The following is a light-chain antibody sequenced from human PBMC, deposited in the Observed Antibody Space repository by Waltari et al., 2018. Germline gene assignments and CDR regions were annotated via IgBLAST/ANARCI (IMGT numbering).Light chain of an antibody. V-gene: IGKV1-5*01. CDR3: QQYDTYPIYT. CDR2: PAS. Sequence: DTQMTQSPSTLSASVGDTVTITCRASQSISSWLAWYQQKPGKAPKLLIFPASSLESGVPSRFSGGGSGVEFTLTISSLQPDDFATYYCQQYDTYPIYTFGQGTKLEIK. J-gene: IGKJ2*01. CDR1: QSISSW.